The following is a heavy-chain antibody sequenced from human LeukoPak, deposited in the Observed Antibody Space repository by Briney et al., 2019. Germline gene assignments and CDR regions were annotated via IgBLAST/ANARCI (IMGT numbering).Heavy chain of an antibody. CDR2: IKQDGSEK. CDR1: GFTFSSYW. Sequence: GGSLRLSCAASGFTFSSYWMSWVRQAPGKGLEWVANIKQDGSEKYYVDSVKGRFTISRDNAKNSLYLQMNSLRAEDTAVYYCARARGLYDFWSGYFFDYWGQGTLVTVSS. V-gene: IGHV3-7*01. CDR3: ARARGLYDFWSGYFFDY. J-gene: IGHJ4*02. D-gene: IGHD3-3*01.